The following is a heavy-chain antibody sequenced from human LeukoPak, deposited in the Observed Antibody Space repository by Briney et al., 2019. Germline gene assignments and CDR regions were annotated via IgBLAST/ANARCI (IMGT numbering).Heavy chain of an antibody. V-gene: IGHV3-23*01. D-gene: IGHD3-22*01. CDR1: GFTFSGYA. CDR3: ARADGNYHDTSGSLDY. CDR2: IGGSGGGT. Sequence: GGSLRLSCAASGFTFSGYAMSWVRQAPGKGLEWVSGIGGSGGGTSQADSVKGRFTISRDKSKNTLFLQMNSLRAEDTAVYYCARADGNYHDTSGSLDYWGQGTLVTVSS. J-gene: IGHJ4*02.